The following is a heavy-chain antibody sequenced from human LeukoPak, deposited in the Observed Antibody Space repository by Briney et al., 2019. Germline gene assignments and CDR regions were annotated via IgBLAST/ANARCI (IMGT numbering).Heavy chain of an antibody. J-gene: IGHJ4*02. V-gene: IGHV5-51*01. CDR3: AQYNTHQTHFDY. CDR2: IQPGDSDT. D-gene: IGHD1-14*01. Sequence: GESLKISCKGSGYSFTSYWIGWVRQMPGKGPEWMGIIQPGDSDTRYSPSFQGQVTISADKSISTAYLQWSSLKASDTAIYYCAQYNTHQTHFDYWGQGTLVTVSS. CDR1: GYSFTSYW.